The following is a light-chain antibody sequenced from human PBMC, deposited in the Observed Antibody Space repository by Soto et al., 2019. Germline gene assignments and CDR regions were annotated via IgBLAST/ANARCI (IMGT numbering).Light chain of an antibody. CDR3: QRYGSSPRM. CDR2: GAS. V-gene: IGKV3-20*01. J-gene: IGKJ1*01. Sequence: EIELTQSPGTLASSAGERATLSCRASQSVSSSYLAWYQQKPGQAPRLLIYGASIRDTGIPYRFSGSGSGTDFTLTISRLQPEDFAVYYCQRYGSSPRMFGQGTKVEIK. CDR1: QSVSSSY.